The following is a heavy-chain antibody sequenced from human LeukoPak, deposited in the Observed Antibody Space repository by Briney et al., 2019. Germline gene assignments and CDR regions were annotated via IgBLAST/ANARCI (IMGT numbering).Heavy chain of an antibody. CDR1: GFTFSSYS. D-gene: IGHD6-25*01. J-gene: IGHJ4*02. CDR3: ASGIRRIPTSAKTDY. V-gene: IGHV3-48*01. CDR2: ISSSSSTI. Sequence: GGSLRLSCAASGFTFSSYSMNWVRQAPGKGLEWVSYISSSSSTIYYADSVKGRFTISRDNAKNSLYLQMNSLRAEDTAVYYCASGIRRIPTSAKTDYWGQGTLVTVSS.